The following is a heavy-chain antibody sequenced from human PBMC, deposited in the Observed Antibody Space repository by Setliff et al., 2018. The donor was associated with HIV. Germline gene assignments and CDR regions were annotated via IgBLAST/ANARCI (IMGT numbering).Heavy chain of an antibody. V-gene: IGHV4-4*02. D-gene: IGHD5-18*01. J-gene: IGHJ4*02. CDR1: GGSISSSNW. Sequence: SETLSLTCAVSGGSISSSNWWSWVRQPPGKGLEWIGYIYYSGSTYYNPSLKSRLAMSLDTSSNQFSLKLRSVTAADTAVYYCARHPDTAMVTYWGQGTLVTVSS. CDR2: IYYSGST. CDR3: ARHPDTAMVTY.